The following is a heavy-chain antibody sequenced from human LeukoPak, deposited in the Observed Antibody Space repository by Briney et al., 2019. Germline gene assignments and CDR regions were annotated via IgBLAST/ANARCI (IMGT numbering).Heavy chain of an antibody. V-gene: IGHV3-49*03. CDR2: IRSKTYGGTT. CDR1: GFRFGDYA. J-gene: IGHJ4*02. CDR3: SRVSNHYFSGSYYPDY. D-gene: IGHD3-10*01. Sequence: GGSLRLSCTASGFRFGDYAFSWFRQAPGKGLEWVSFIRSKTYGGTTEYDTSVKDRFTFSRDDSKSIVYLQLNSLRTEDTAVYHCSRVSNHYFSGSYYPDYWGRGTLVTVSS.